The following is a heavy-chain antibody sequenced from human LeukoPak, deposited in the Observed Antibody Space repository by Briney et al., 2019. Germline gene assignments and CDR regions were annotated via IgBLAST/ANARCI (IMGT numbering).Heavy chain of an antibody. D-gene: IGHD3-10*01. J-gene: IGHJ4*02. CDR1: GFTFSSYS. Sequence: GGSLRLSCAASGFTFSSYSMNWVRQAPGKGLEWVSYISSSSSTIYYADSVKGRFTISRDNAKNSLYLQMNSLRAEDTAVYYCARDLRKVRGVIWGVFDYWGQGTLVTVSS. V-gene: IGHV3-48*01. CDR3: ARDLRKVRGVIWGVFDY. CDR2: ISSSSSTI.